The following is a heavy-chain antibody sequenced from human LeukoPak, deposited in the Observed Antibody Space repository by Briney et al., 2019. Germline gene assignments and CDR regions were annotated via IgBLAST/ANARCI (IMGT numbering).Heavy chain of an antibody. CDR2: INHSGST. J-gene: IGHJ4*02. D-gene: IGHD3-10*01. Sequence: SETLSLTCAVYGGSFSGYYWSWIRQPPGKGLEWIGEINHSGSTNYNPSLKSRVTISVDTSKTQFSLKLSSVTAADTAVYYCARGILLWFGETQFDYWGQGTLVTVSS. V-gene: IGHV4-34*01. CDR3: ARGILLWFGETQFDY. CDR1: GGSFSGYY.